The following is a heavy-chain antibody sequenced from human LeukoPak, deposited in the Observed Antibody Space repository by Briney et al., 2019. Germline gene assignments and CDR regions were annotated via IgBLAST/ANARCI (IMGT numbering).Heavy chain of an antibody. CDR1: GRSFSGYY. CDR3: ARLLITMIVEP. Sequence: SETLSLTCAVYGRSFSGYYWSWIRQPPGKGLEWIGEINHSGSTNYNPSLKSRVTISVDTSKNQFSLKLSSVTAADTAVYYCARLLITMIVEPWGQGTLVTVSS. D-gene: IGHD3-22*01. J-gene: IGHJ4*02. CDR2: INHSGST. V-gene: IGHV4-34*01.